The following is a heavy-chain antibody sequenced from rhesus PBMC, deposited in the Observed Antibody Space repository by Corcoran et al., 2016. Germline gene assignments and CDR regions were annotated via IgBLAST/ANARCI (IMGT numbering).Heavy chain of an antibody. J-gene: IGHJ2*01. D-gene: IGHD3-9*01. Sequence: QVQLQESGPGLVKPSETLSLTCAVSGGSVSSTNWWSWIRQPPGKGLEWIGCVSGSSGSTYYNPSLKSRVTISTDTSKNQFSMKLSSVTAADTAVYYCARLNYGWYFDLWGPGTPITISS. CDR1: GGSVSSTNW. V-gene: IGHV4-65*01. CDR3: ARLNYGWYFDL. CDR2: VSGSSGST.